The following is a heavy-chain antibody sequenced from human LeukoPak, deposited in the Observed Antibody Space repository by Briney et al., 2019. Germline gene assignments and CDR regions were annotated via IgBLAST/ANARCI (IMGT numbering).Heavy chain of an antibody. CDR3: AALSGYRKYDY. J-gene: IGHJ4*02. V-gene: IGHV3-53*01. D-gene: IGHD3-3*01. CDR2: IYSGGST. CDR1: GFTVSSNY. Sequence: GGSLRLSCAASGFTVSSNYMSWVRQAPGKGLEWVSVIYSGGSTHYADSVKGRFTISRDNSKNTLYLQMNSLRAEDTAVYYCAALSGYRKYDYWGQGTWSPSPQ.